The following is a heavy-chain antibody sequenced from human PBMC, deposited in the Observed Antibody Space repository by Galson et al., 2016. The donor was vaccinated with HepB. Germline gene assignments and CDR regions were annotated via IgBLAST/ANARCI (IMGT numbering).Heavy chain of an antibody. CDR2: IYSAGSGGST. J-gene: IGHJ5*02. CDR1: GFTVSHNY. CDR3: GRWKGAGDANWHEP. D-gene: IGHD4-17*01. V-gene: IGHV3-53*01. Sequence: SLRLSCAASGFTVSHNYMTWVRQAPGKGLEWVSVIYSAGSGGSTFYADSVKGRFTISRDNSKNTLHLQMNSLRAEDTAIYYCGRWKGAGDANWHEPWGQGTLVTVSS.